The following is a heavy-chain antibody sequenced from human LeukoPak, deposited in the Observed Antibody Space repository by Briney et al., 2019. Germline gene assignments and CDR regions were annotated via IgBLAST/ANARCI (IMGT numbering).Heavy chain of an antibody. V-gene: IGHV4-34*01. D-gene: IGHD6-19*01. CDR2: INHSGST. Sequence: PSETLSLTCAVYGGSFSGYYWSWIRQPPGKGLEWIGEINHSGSTNYNPSLKSRVTISVDTSKNQFSLKLSSVTAADTAVYYCARGQWLVPVVYFDYWGQGTLVTVSS. CDR3: ARGQWLVPVVYFDY. CDR1: GGSFSGYY. J-gene: IGHJ4*02.